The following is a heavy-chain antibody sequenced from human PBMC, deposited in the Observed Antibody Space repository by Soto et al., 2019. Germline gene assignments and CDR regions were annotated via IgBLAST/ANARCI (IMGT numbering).Heavy chain of an antibody. V-gene: IGHV4-39*07. CDR1: GGSISSSSYY. D-gene: IGHD3-10*01. J-gene: IGHJ6*02. Sequence: SETLSLTCTVSGGSISSSSYYWGWIRQPPGKGLEWIGSIYYSGSTYYNPSLKGRVTISVDTSKNQFSLKLSSVTAADTAVYYCARDMVVDYYYYGMDVWGQGTTVTVSS. CDR3: ARDMVVDYYYYGMDV. CDR2: IYYSGST.